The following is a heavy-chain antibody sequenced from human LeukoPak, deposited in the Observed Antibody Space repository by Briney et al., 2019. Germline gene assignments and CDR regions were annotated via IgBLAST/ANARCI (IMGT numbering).Heavy chain of an antibody. J-gene: IGHJ6*03. CDR2: IKQDGSEK. V-gene: IGHV3-7*01. D-gene: IGHD3-16*02. CDR1: GFTFSSYW. Sequence: AGSLRLSCAASGFTFSSYWMNWVRQAPGMGLEWVANIKQDGSEKYYVDSVKGRFTISRDNAKNSLYLQMNSLRAEDTAVYYCARDTSYPHPYYMDVWGKGTTVTVSS. CDR3: ARDTSYPHPYYMDV.